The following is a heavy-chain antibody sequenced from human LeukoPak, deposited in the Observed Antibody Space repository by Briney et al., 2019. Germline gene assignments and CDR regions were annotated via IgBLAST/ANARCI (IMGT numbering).Heavy chain of an antibody. V-gene: IGHV1-2*02. Sequence: ASVKVSCKASGYTFTGYYMHWVRQAPGQGLEWMGWINPNSGSTNYAQKFQGRVTMTRDTSISTAYMELSRLRSDDTAVYYCARGPSYYYDSSGYFLQHWGQGTLVTVSS. CDR3: ARGPSYYYDSSGYFLQH. CDR1: GYTFTGYY. CDR2: INPNSGST. J-gene: IGHJ1*01. D-gene: IGHD3-22*01.